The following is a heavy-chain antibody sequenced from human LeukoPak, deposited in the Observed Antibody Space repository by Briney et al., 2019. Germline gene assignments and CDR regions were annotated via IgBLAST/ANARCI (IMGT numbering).Heavy chain of an antibody. J-gene: IGHJ4*02. CDR1: GVTLSSYA. CDR3: AKTRPLDSSSWSHGDY. D-gene: IGHD6-13*01. V-gene: IGHV3-23*01. CDR2: ISGSGDST. Sequence: PGGSLRLSCAASGVTLSSYAMSWARQAPGKGLEWVSAISGSGDSTYYGDSVKGRFTISRDNSKNTLYLQMNSLRAEDTAVYYCAKTRPLDSSSWSHGDYWGQGTLVTVSS.